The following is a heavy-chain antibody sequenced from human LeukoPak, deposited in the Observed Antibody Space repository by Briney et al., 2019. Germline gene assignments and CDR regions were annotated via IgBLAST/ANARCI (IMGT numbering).Heavy chain of an antibody. D-gene: IGHD6-6*01. V-gene: IGHV3-74*01. CDR3: ARETRYYYYGMDV. CDR2: INSDGSST. Sequence: PGGSLRLSCAASGFTFSSYAMTWVRQAPGKGLVWVSRINSDGSSTSYADSVKGRFTISRDNAKNTLYLQMNSLRAEDTAVYYCARETRYYYYGMDVWGQGTTVTVSS. J-gene: IGHJ6*02. CDR1: GFTFSSYA.